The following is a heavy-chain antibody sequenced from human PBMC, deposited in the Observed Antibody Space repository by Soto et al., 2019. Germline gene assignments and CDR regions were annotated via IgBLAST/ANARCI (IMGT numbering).Heavy chain of an antibody. V-gene: IGHV5-10-1*01. CDR1: GYSFTSYW. J-gene: IGHJ6*02. CDR3: ASKGYCSSTSCPRLYGMDV. Sequence: GESLKISCKGSGYSFTSYWISWVRQMPGKGLEWMGRIDPSDSYTNYSPSFQGHVTISADKSISTAYLQWSSLKASDTAMYYCASKGYCSSTSCPRLYGMDVWGQGTTVTVSS. CDR2: IDPSDSYT. D-gene: IGHD2-2*01.